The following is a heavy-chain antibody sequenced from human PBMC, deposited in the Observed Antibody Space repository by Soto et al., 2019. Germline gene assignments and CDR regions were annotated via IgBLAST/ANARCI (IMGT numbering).Heavy chain of an antibody. CDR3: ARAPTDGNYYDSSGYYYFDY. CDR1: GGTFSSYA. D-gene: IGHD3-22*01. Sequence: SVKVSCKASGGTFSSYAISWVRQAPGQGLEWMGGIIPIFGTANYAQKFQGRVTITADESTSTAYMELSSLRSEDTAVYYCARAPTDGNYYDSSGYYYFDYWGQGTLVTVS. CDR2: IIPIFGTA. J-gene: IGHJ4*02. V-gene: IGHV1-69*13.